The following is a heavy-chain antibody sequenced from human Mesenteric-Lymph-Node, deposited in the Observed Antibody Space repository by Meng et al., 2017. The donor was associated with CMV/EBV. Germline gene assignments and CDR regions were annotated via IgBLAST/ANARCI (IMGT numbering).Heavy chain of an antibody. J-gene: IGHJ2*01. CDR3: ARAYSSSSRWYFGL. CDR1: GYVFTSQG. Sequence: ASVKVSCKASGYVFTSQGITWVRQAPGQGLEWMGRINPNGGGTSYAQKFQGRVTMTRDTSTSTVYMELSSLTSDDTAVYYCARAYSSSSRWYFGLWGRGTLVTVSS. CDR2: INPNGGGT. V-gene: IGHV1-46*01. D-gene: IGHD6-6*01.